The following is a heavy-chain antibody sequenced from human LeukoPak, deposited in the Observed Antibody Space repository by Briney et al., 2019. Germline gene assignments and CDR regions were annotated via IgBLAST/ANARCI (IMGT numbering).Heavy chain of an antibody. D-gene: IGHD6-13*01. J-gene: IGHJ6*02. CDR2: ISYDGSNK. Sequence: GGSLRLSCAASGFTFSSYAMHWVRQAPGKGLEWVAVISYDGSNKYYADSVKGRFTISRDNSKNTLYLQMNSLRAEDTAVYYCARNPYSSSWGYYYYGMDVWGQGTTATVSS. CDR3: ARNPYSSSWGYYYYGMDV. CDR1: GFTFSSYA. V-gene: IGHV3-30-3*01.